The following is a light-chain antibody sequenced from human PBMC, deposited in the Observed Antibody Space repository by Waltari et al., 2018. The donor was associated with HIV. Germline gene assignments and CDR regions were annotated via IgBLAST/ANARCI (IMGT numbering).Light chain of an antibody. V-gene: IGLV2-8*01. CDR2: EVR. Sequence: QSALTQPPSASGSPGQSLTISCTGTIGDVGGYDYVSWYQQHPGKAPKLLIDEVRQRPAGVPARFSGSKSGNTASLTVSGLQAEDEADYHCMSYTGHNRWVFGGGTKLTVL. CDR3: MSYTGHNRWV. CDR1: IGDVGGYDY. J-gene: IGLJ3*02.